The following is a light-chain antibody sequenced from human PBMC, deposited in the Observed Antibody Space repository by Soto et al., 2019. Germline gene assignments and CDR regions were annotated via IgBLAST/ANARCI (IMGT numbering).Light chain of an antibody. CDR1: NSYIGGYNY. CDR2: DVT. V-gene: IGLV2-14*01. Sequence: QSALTQPASLSGSPGQSITLSCTGTNSYIGGYNYVSWYQQHPGKAPKLMIYDVTNRPSGVSNRFSGSKSGNTASLTISGLQAEDEADYYCNSYTSSNTYVFGTGTKVTVL. CDR3: NSYTSSNTYV. J-gene: IGLJ1*01.